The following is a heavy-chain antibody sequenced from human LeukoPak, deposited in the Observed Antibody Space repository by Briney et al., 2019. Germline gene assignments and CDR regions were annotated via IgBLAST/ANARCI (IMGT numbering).Heavy chain of an antibody. J-gene: IGHJ4*02. D-gene: IGHD6-19*01. CDR3: AKDYHSSGSY. CDR2: ISASSSSI. V-gene: IGHV3-21*04. Sequence: GGSLRLSCAASGFTFSSYSMHWVRQAPGKGLEWVSSISASSSSIYYADSVKGRFTISRDNAKNSLYLQMNSLRAEDTAVYYCAKDYHSSGSYWGRGTLVTVSS. CDR1: GFTFSSYS.